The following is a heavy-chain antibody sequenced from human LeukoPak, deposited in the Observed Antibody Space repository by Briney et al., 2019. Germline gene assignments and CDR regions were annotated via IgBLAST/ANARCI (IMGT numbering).Heavy chain of an antibody. D-gene: IGHD4-17*01. V-gene: IGHV4-38-2*02. J-gene: IGHJ3*02. CDR3: AREGGTTVTTVWGVFDI. CDR2: IHHSGST. Sequence: PSETLSLTCTVSGFSITNDYFWGWIRQPPGKGLEWLGSIHHSGSTYTFGPLGSRVTMALDTSKNQFSLGLTSVTAADTAVYYCAREGGTTVTTVWGVFDIWGQGTMVTVSS. CDR1: GFSITNDYF.